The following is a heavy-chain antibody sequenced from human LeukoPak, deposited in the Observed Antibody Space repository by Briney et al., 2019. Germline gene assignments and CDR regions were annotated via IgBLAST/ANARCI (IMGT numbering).Heavy chain of an antibody. V-gene: IGHV1-24*01. J-gene: IGHJ5*02. D-gene: IGHD2-15*01. CDR2: FDPEDGET. CDR1: GYTLTELS. CDR3: ATVVVVARGMNWFDP. Sequence: GASVKVSCKVSGYTLTELSMHWVRQAPGKGLEWMGGFDPEDGETIYAQKFQGRVTMTEDTSTDTAYMELSSLRFEDTAVYYCATVVVVARGMNWFDPWGQGTLVTVSS.